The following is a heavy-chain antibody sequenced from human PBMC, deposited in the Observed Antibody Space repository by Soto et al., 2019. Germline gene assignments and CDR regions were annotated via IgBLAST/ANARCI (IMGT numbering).Heavy chain of an antibody. D-gene: IGHD1-26*01. CDR3: ARDYGWEHQDYYYYYGMDA. Sequence: SETLSLTCTVSGGSISSYYWSWIRQPPGKGLEWIGYIYYSGSTNYNPSLKSRVTISVDTSKNQFSLKLSSVTAADTAVYYCARDYGWEHQDYYYYYGMDAWGQGTTVTVSS. CDR2: IYYSGST. J-gene: IGHJ6*02. CDR1: GGSISSYY. V-gene: IGHV4-59*01.